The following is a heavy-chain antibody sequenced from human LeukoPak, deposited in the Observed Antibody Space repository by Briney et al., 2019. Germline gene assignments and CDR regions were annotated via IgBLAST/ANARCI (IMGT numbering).Heavy chain of an antibody. CDR1: GFMFNIYG. CDR3: AKDDNYIRFLS. J-gene: IGHJ5*02. CDR2: LSANGGST. D-gene: IGHD3-16*01. V-gene: IGHV3-23*01. Sequence: GGTLRLSCAASGFMFNIYGMSWVRQAPGTGLEWVSALSANGGSTYYADSVKGRFTISRDNSKNTLYLQMNSLRAEDTAVYYCAKDDNYIRFLSWGQGTLVTVSS.